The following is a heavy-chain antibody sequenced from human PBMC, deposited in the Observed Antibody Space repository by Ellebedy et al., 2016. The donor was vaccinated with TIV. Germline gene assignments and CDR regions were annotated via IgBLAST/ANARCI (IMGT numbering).Heavy chain of an antibody. CDR2: ISIYNENT. CDR3: ARLPCGSTSCGGAAYDF. D-gene: IGHD2-2*01. Sequence: ASVKVSXKASGYMFSDYGVTWVRQAPGQRFEWMGWISIYNENTNYAAKFQGRVTMTTDRSTSTAYMELRSLGSDDTAVYYCARLPCGSTSCGGAAYDFWGQGTAVTVSS. CDR1: GYMFSDYG. V-gene: IGHV1-18*01. J-gene: IGHJ3*01.